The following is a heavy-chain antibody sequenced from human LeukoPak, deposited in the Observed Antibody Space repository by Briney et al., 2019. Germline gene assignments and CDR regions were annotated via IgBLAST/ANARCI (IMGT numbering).Heavy chain of an antibody. CDR2: ISSSGSTI. D-gene: IGHD4-23*01. CDR1: GFFFGSYE. CDR3: VPLRDYAGNFDAFDI. Sequence: PGGSLRLSCAGFGFFFGSYEMNWVRQAPGKGLEWVSYISSSGSTIYYADSVQGRFTISRDNTNNLLYLQMNSLRAEDTAVYYCVPLRDYAGNFDAFDIWGQGTMVTVSS. V-gene: IGHV3-48*03. J-gene: IGHJ3*02.